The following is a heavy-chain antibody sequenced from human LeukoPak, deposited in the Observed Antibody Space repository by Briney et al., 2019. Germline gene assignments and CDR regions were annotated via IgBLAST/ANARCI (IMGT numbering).Heavy chain of an antibody. CDR1: GGSFSGYY. V-gene: IGHV4-34*01. Sequence: SETLSLTCAVYGGSFSGYYWSWIRQPPGKGLEWIGEINHSGSTNYNPSLKSRVTISVDTSKNQFSPKLSPVTAADTAVYYCARAARFTYYYDSSGYYYTYWGQGTLVTVSS. D-gene: IGHD3-22*01. J-gene: IGHJ4*02. CDR3: ARAARFTYYYDSSGYYYTY. CDR2: INHSGST.